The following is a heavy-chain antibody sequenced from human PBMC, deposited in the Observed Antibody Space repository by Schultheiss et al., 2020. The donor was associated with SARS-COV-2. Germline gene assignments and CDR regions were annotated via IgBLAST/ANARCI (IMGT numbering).Heavy chain of an antibody. D-gene: IGHD3-10*01. CDR3: ARGFRELIGDY. CDR1: GFTFSNAW. J-gene: IGHJ4*02. CDR2: ISSSGSTI. Sequence: GGSLRLSCAASGFTFSNAWMSWVRQAPGKGLEWVSYISSSGSTIYYADSLKGRLTISRDNTKNFLYLQMNSLRAEDTAFYYCARGFRELIGDYWGQGVLVTVSS. V-gene: IGHV3-11*01.